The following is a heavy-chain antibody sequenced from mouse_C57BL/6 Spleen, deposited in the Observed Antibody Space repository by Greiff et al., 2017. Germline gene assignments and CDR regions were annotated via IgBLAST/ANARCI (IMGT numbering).Heavy chain of an antibody. J-gene: IGHJ1*03. CDR3: TTYGSYWYFDV. CDR1: GFNIKDDY. D-gene: IGHD1-1*01. CDR2: IDPENGDT. V-gene: IGHV14-4*01. Sequence: VQLQQSGAELVRPGASVKLSCTASGFNIKDDYMHWVKQRPEQGLEWIGWIDPENGDTEYASKFQGKATITADTSSNTAYLQLSSLTSEDTAVYYCTTYGSYWYFDVWGTGTTVTVSS.